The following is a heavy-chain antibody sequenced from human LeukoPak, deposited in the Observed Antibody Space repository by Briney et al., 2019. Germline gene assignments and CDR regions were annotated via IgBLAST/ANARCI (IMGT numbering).Heavy chain of an antibody. D-gene: IGHD1-26*01. CDR2: ISGSGGST. V-gene: IGHV3-23*01. CDR3: AKDQRAHFDY. Sequence: PGGSLRLSCAASGFTFSSYAMSWVRQAPGKGLEWVSAISGSGGSTYYADSVKGRFTISRDNSKNSLYLQMNSLRTEDTALYYCAKDQRAHFDYWGQGTLVTVSS. J-gene: IGHJ4*02. CDR1: GFTFSSYA.